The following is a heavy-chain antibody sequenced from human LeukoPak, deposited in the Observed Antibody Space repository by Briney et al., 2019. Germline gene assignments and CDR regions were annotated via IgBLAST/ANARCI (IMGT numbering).Heavy chain of an antibody. CDR1: GGSISSGSYY. V-gene: IGHV4-61*02. Sequence: SETLSLTCTVSGGSISSGSYYWSWIRQPAGKGLEWIGRIYTSGSTNYNPSLKSRVTISVDTSKNQFSLKLSSVTAADTAVYYCARDITIFGVVEVSWFDPWGQGTLVTVSS. CDR2: IYTSGST. CDR3: ARDITIFGVVEVSWFDP. D-gene: IGHD3-3*01. J-gene: IGHJ5*02.